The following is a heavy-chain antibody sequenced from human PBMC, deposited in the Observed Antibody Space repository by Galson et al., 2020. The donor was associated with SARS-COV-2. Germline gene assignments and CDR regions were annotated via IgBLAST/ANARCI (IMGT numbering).Heavy chain of an antibody. J-gene: IGHJ6*02. V-gene: IGHV3-21*01. D-gene: IGHD5-18*01. Sequence: NSGGSLRLSCAASGFPFSTYSMNWVRLAPGKGLEWVSSLSTSSSYPYYVDSVKGRFSISRDNPRNSLYLQMNSLRAEDTAVYYCARDEGIRGYNYGRLYYGMDVWGQGTTVTVSS. CDR3: ARDEGIRGYNYGRLYYGMDV. CDR1: GFPFSTYS. CDR2: LSTSSSYP.